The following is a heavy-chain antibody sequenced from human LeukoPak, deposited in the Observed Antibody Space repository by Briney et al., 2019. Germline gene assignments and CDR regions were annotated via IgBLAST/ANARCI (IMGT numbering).Heavy chain of an antibody. CDR2: IYYSGST. CDR1: GGSISSSSYY. D-gene: IGHD3-16*02. V-gene: IGHV4-39*01. Sequence: PSETLSLTCTVSGGSISSSSYYWGWIRQPPGKGLEWIGSIYYSGSTYYNPSLKSRVTISVDTSKNQFSLKLSSVTAADTAVYYCARRTGLSRASDIWGQGTMVTVSS. CDR3: ARRTGLSRASDI. J-gene: IGHJ3*02.